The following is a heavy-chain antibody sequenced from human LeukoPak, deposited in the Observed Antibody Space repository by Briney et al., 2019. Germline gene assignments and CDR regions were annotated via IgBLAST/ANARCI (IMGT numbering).Heavy chain of an antibody. CDR3: ARDLAAARADYYFDY. CDR2: ISSSSSYI. Sequence: GGSLRLSCAASGFTVISTYMSWVRQAPGKGLGWVSSISSSSSYIYYADSVKGRFTISRDNAKNSLYLQMNSLRAEDTAVYYCARDLAAARADYYFDYWGQGTLVTVSS. J-gene: IGHJ4*02. CDR1: GFTVISTY. D-gene: IGHD6-6*01. V-gene: IGHV3-21*01.